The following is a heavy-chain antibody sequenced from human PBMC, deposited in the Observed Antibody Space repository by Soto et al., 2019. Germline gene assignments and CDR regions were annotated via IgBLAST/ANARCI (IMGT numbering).Heavy chain of an antibody. CDR3: GGGRGGEEAFDI. CDR1: GFTFSSYG. CDR2: IWYDGSNK. V-gene: IGHV3-33*01. J-gene: IGHJ3*02. D-gene: IGHD3-16*01. Sequence: QVQLVESGGGVVQPGRSLRLSCAASGFTFSSYGMHWVRQAPGKGLEWVAVIWYDGSNKYYADSVKGRFTISRDNSKNRLFQKKTGLRAEEADVYCGGGGRGGEEAFDIWGQGTMVTVSS.